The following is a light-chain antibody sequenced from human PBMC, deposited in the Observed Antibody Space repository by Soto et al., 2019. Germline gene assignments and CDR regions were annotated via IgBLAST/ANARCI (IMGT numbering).Light chain of an antibody. Sequence: ENVLTQSPGTLSLSPGERATLSCRASQSVGTYLAWYQQKPGQGPRLLIYGASSRATGTPDRFSGSGSGTDFTLTINRLEPEDFALYYCQQYGSSPPTFGQGTKVEIK. J-gene: IGKJ1*01. CDR2: GAS. CDR1: QSVGTY. V-gene: IGKV3-20*01. CDR3: QQYGSSPPT.